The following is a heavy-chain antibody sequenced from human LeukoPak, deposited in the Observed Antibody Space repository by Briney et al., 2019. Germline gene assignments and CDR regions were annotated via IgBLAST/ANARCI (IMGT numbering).Heavy chain of an antibody. CDR2: INHSGST. D-gene: IGHD1-1*01. Sequence: ASETLSLTCAVYGGSFSGYYWSWIRQPPGKGLEWIGEINHSGSTNYNPSLKSRVTISVDTSKNQFSLKLSSETAADTAVYYCARMYDWSGAWFDPWGQGTLVTVSS. CDR1: GGSFSGYY. CDR3: ARMYDWSGAWFDP. J-gene: IGHJ5*02. V-gene: IGHV4-34*01.